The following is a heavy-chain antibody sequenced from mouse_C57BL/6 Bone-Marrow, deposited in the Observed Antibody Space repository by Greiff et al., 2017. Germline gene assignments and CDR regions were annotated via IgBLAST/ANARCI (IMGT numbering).Heavy chain of an antibody. Sequence: QVQLQQSGAELVRPGTSVKMSCKASGYTFTNYWIGWAKQRPGHGLEWIGDIYPGGGYTNYNEKFKGKATLTADKSSSTAYMQFSSLTSEDSAIYYCARRDYCSSYGFAYWGQGTLVTVSA. J-gene: IGHJ3*01. D-gene: IGHD1-1*01. V-gene: IGHV1-63*01. CDR1: GYTFTNYW. CDR3: ARRDYCSSYGFAY. CDR2: IYPGGGYT.